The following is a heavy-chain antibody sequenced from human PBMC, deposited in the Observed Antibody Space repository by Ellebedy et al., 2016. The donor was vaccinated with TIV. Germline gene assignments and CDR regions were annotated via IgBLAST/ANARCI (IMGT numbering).Heavy chain of an antibody. J-gene: IGHJ3*02. CDR2: IYSGGST. CDR3: ATEILTGFHAFDI. CDR1: GFTVSSNE. Sequence: GESLKISXAASGFTVSSNEMSWVRQAPGKGLEWVSVIYSGGSTSYADSVKGRFTSSRDKSKNTLYLQMNSLRAEDTAVYYCATEILTGFHAFDIWGQGTMVTVSS. D-gene: IGHD3-9*01. V-gene: IGHV3-53*01.